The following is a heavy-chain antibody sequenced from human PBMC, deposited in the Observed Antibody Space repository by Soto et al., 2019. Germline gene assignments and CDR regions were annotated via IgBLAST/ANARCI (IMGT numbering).Heavy chain of an antibody. CDR3: ARDPPGYCTTTSCPTWFDP. J-gene: IGHJ5*02. CDR1: GYSISSDYY. D-gene: IGHD2-2*01. CDR2: ISHSGFI. Sequence: LSLTCDVSGYSISSDYYWGWIRQPPGKGLEWIGSISHSGFIYYNPSLKSRVTISIDTHKNQFSLRLSSVTAADTAVYYCARDPPGYCTTTSCPTWFDPWGQGTLVTVSS. V-gene: IGHV4-38-2*02.